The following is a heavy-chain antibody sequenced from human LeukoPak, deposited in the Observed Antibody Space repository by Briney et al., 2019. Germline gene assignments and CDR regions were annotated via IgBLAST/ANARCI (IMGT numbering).Heavy chain of an antibody. Sequence: GESLKISCKGSGYSFTTYWIGWVRQMPGKGLEWMGNIYPGDSDTRYSPSFQGQVTISADKSITTAYLQWSSLKASDTAIYYCARRWYDSSGYSRHFDYWGQGTLVTVPS. CDR2: IYPGDSDT. J-gene: IGHJ4*02. CDR3: ARRWYDSSGYSRHFDY. CDR1: GYSFTTYW. V-gene: IGHV5-51*01. D-gene: IGHD3-22*01.